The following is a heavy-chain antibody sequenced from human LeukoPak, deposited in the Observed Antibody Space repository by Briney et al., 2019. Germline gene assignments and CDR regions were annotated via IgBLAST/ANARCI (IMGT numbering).Heavy chain of an antibody. CDR2: ISYDGSNK. Sequence: GGSLRLSCAASGFTFSSYGMHWVRQAPGKGLEWVAVISYDGSNKYYADSVKGRFTISRDNSKNTLYLQMNSLRAEDTAVYYCAKTLYYDILTGYLDYWGQGTLVTVSS. J-gene: IGHJ4*02. CDR1: GFTFSSYG. D-gene: IGHD3-9*01. CDR3: AKTLYYDILTGYLDY. V-gene: IGHV3-30*18.